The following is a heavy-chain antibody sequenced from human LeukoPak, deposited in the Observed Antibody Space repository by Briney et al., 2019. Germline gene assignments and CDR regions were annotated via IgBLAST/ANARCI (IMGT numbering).Heavy chain of an antibody. CDR3: ASAMVVASIDAFDI. J-gene: IGHJ3*02. CDR1: GYIFTGYY. V-gene: IGHV1-2*06. Sequence: GASVKVSCKASGYIFTGYYMHWVRQAPGQGLEWMGRINPNSGGTNYAQKFQGRVTMTRDTSISTAYMELSRLRSDDTAVYYCASAMVVASIDAFDIWGQGTMVTVSS. D-gene: IGHD2-15*01. CDR2: INPNSGGT.